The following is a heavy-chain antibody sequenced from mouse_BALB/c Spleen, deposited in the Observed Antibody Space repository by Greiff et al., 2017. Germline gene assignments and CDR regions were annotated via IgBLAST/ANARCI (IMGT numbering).Heavy chain of an antibody. Sequence: QVQLKESGPGLVQPSQSLSITCTVSGFSLTSYGVHWVRQSPGKGLEWLGVIWSGGSTDYNAAFISRLSISKDNSKSQVFFKMNSLQANDTAIYYCARGRYDWYFDVWGAGTTVTVSS. CDR1: GFSLTSYG. D-gene: IGHD2-14*01. V-gene: IGHV2-2*02. J-gene: IGHJ1*01. CDR3: ARGRYDWYFDV. CDR2: IWSGGST.